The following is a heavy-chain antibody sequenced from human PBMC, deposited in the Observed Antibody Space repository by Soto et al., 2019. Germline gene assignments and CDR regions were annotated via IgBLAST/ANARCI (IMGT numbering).Heavy chain of an antibody. D-gene: IGHD2-8*01. Sequence: EVHLVESGGGLVQPGGSLRLSCAASGFIFTNNWMAWVRQAPGKGLEWVANMNGDGSEKYYVDSVKGRVTISRDTAKNALYMQLHSVRAEDTAVYYWARGVNGGYLYLWGRGTLVTVSS. J-gene: IGHJ2*01. CDR3: ARGVNGGYLYL. CDR2: MNGDGSEK. CDR1: GFIFTNNW. V-gene: IGHV3-7*05.